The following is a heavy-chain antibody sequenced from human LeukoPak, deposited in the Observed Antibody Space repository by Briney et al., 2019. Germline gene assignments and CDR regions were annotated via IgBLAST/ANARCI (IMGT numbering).Heavy chain of an antibody. Sequence: GGSLRLSCVASEFTFSFYWMTWVRQAPGKGLEWLANIIPDGSATFYVDSVKGRFTISRDNPKNSLYLHINNLRAEDTAVYYCAGSKSGRFDYWGQGTLVTVSS. J-gene: IGHJ4*02. D-gene: IGHD1-26*01. CDR2: IIPDGSAT. CDR3: AGSKSGRFDY. CDR1: EFTFSFYW. V-gene: IGHV3-7*03.